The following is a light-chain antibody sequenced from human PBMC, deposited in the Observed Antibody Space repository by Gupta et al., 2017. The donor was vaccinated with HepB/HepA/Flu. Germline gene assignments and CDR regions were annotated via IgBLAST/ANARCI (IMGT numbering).Light chain of an antibody. CDR2: DNI. Sequence: QSVLTQPPSVSGAAGQRVTISCTGSRSNIGAGYDVHWYQQPPAPPPKLLIYDNINGAAGVPDRFSGSKSVSPDSLTITGPQAEDESDYYCQSDYGSGAWVFGGGTKLTVL. J-gene: IGLJ3*02. V-gene: IGLV1-40*01. CDR3: QSDYGSGAWV. CDR1: RSNIGAGYD.